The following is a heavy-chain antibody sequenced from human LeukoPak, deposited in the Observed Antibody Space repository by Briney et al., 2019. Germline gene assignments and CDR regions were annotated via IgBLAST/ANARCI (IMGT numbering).Heavy chain of an antibody. V-gene: IGHV4-4*02. Sequence: SGTLSLTCAVSGGSISSTNWWSWVRQPPGKGLEWIGEIYHSGNTNYNPSLKSRVTLSVDKSKNQLSLKVNSVTAADTAVYYCARQGYGYNAIGYWGQGTLVTVSS. CDR2: IYHSGNT. D-gene: IGHD5-24*01. J-gene: IGHJ4*02. CDR1: GGSISSTNW. CDR3: ARQGYGYNAIGY.